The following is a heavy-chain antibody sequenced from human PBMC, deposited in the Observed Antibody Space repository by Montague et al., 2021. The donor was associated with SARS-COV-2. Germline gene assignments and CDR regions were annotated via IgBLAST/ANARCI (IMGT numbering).Heavy chain of an antibody. D-gene: IGHD3-10*01. Sequence: SETLSLTRTVSRDSISSHNYFWAWIRQTPGKGLEWIGSVDYSGLNFYNPSLESRVTISVDTSKKQFSLKVNSVTAADTAVYYCAKDGEALAWGTFDIWGQGTMVTVSS. V-gene: IGHV4-39*07. CDR2: VDYSGLN. CDR3: AKDGEALAWGTFDI. CDR1: RDSISSHNYF. J-gene: IGHJ3*02.